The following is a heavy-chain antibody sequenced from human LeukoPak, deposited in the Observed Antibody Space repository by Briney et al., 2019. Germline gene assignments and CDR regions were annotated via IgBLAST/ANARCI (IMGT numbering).Heavy chain of an antibody. CDR3: ARSRIFGSSGYYYDY. CDR1: GGTLSRFS. V-gene: IGHV1-69*13. J-gene: IGHJ4*02. D-gene: IGHD3-22*01. Sequence: GASVKVSCKASGGTLSRFSISWVRQAPGQGLEYMGGIIPSFGTANYAQKFQGRVTITADESTSTAYMELSSLRSEDTAVYYCARSRIFGSSGYYYDYWGQGTLVTVSS. CDR2: IIPSFGTA.